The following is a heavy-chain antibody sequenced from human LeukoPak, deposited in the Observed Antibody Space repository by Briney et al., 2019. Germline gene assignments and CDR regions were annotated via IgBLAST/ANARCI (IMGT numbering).Heavy chain of an antibody. J-gene: IGHJ4*02. CDR2: ISGSGGST. D-gene: IGHD2-2*01. CDR1: GFTFSSYG. CDR3: AKDFLYCSSTSCSFDY. Sequence: GGSLRLSCAASGFTFSSYGMSWVRQAPGKGLEWVSAISGSGGSTYYADSVKGRFTISRDNSKNTLYLQMNSLRAEDTAVYYCAKDFLYCSSTSCSFDYWGQGTLVTVSS. V-gene: IGHV3-23*01.